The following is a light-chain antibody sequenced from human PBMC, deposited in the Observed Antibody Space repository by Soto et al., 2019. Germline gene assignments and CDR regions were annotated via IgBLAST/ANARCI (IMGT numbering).Light chain of an antibody. Sequence: DIQMTQSPSSLSASVGARVTITCRARQSISSYLNWYQQKPGQAPKLLIYAASSLQSGVPSRFSGSGSGTDFTLTISSLQPEDFATYYCQQSYSTPVTYVPWTKVDI. CDR1: QSISSY. V-gene: IGKV1-39*01. CDR3: QQSYSTPVT. CDR2: AAS. J-gene: IGKJ3*01.